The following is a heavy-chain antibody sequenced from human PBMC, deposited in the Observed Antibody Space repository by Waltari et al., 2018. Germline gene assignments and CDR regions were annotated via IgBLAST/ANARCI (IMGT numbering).Heavy chain of an antibody. D-gene: IGHD6-13*01. CDR1: GFPFSSYA. J-gene: IGHJ4*02. CDR3: AKARSSWQYYFDY. CDR2: ITGSGDST. V-gene: IGHV3-23*04. Sequence: EVQLAESGGGLVQPGVSLRLSGAASGFPFSSYAMSWVRQAPGKGREWVSAITGSGDSTYYADSVKGRFTISRDNSKNTLFLQMNSLRAEDTAVYYCAKARSSWQYYFDYWGQGTLVTVSS.